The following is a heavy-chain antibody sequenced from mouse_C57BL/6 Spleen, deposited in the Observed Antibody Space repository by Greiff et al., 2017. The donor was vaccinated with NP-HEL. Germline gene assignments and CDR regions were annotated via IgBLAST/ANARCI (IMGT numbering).Heavy chain of an antibody. CDR3: ARLGYGFPAY. CDR2: IYPRSGNT. V-gene: IGHV1-81*01. Sequence: VQLQQSGAELARPGASVKLSCKASGYTFTSYGISWVKQSTGQGLEWIGEIYPRSGNTYYNEKFKGKATLTADKSSSTAYMELRSLTSEDSAVYFCARLGYGFPAYWGQGTLVTVSA. J-gene: IGHJ3*01. D-gene: IGHD1-1*01. CDR1: GYTFTSYG.